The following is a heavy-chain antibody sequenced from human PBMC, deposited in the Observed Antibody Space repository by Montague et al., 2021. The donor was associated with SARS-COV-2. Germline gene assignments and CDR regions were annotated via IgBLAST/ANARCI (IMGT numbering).Heavy chain of an antibody. CDR1: GGSISSYY. V-gene: IGHV4-59*13. J-gene: IGHJ4*02. Sequence: SETLSLTCTVSGGSISSYYWSWIRQPPGKGLEWIGYIYYSGSTNYNPSLKSPVTISVDTSKNQFSLKLSSVTAADTAVYHCARGDVEMATIKSGGPFYHFDYWGQGTLVTVSS. CDR3: ARGDVEMATIKSGGPFYHFDY. D-gene: IGHD5-24*01. CDR2: IYYSGST.